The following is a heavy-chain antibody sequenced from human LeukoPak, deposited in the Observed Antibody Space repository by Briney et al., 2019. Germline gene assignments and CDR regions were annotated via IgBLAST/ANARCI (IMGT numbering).Heavy chain of an antibody. V-gene: IGHV4-59*06. CDR3: ARTQRLSDFDP. Sequence: PSETLSLTCTVSGGSISSYYWSWIRQHPGKGLEWIGYIYYSGSTYYNPSLKSRVTISVDTSKNQFSLKLSSVTAADTAVYYCARTQRLSDFDPWGQGTLVTVSS. J-gene: IGHJ5*02. CDR1: GGSISSYY. D-gene: IGHD5-12*01. CDR2: IYYSGST.